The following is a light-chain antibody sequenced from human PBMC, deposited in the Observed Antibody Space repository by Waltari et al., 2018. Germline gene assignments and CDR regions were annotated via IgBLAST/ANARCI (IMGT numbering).Light chain of an antibody. Sequence: EIVMTQSPGTLSVSPGENATLSCRASQSVRSNLAWYQQKPGQSPRLLIYGASTRATGIPARFSGSGSGTDFTLTISSLQSEDFAVYYCQHSDTFGQGTKLEIK. J-gene: IGKJ2*01. V-gene: IGKV3-15*01. CDR2: GAS. CDR3: QHSDT. CDR1: QSVRSN.